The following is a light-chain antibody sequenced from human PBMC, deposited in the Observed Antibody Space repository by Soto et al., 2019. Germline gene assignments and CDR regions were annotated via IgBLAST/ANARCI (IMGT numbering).Light chain of an antibody. CDR2: GAS. CDR1: QSVSSN. CDR3: QQYNSWPIT. Sequence: TESPATVSVLQRARATLSCTASQSVSSNLAWYQQKPGQAPRLLIYGASTWATGVPARFSGSGSGTDFTLTISSLQSEDFAVYYCQQYNSWPITFGQGTRLEIK. V-gene: IGKV3-15*01. J-gene: IGKJ5*01.